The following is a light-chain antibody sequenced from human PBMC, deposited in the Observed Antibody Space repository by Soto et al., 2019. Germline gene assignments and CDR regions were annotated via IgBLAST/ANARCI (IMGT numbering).Light chain of an antibody. Sequence: EIVLTQSPGTLSLSPGERATLSCRASQSVSSSYLVWYQQKPGQAPRLLIYGASRRATGIPDRFSGSGSGTDFTLTISILEPEDFAVYYCQQYGSSPPITFGQGTRLEIK. J-gene: IGKJ5*01. V-gene: IGKV3-20*01. CDR1: QSVSSSY. CDR3: QQYGSSPPIT. CDR2: GAS.